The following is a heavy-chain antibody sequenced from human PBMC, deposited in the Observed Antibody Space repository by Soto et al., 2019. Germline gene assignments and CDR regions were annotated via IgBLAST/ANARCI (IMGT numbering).Heavy chain of an antibody. D-gene: IGHD3-3*01. CDR3: AKDILETYYDFWSGYVGGAFDI. CDR1: GFTFSSYA. J-gene: IGHJ3*02. CDR2: ISGSGGST. Sequence: GGSLRLSCAASGFTFSSYAMSWVRQAPGKGLEWVSAISGSGGSTYYADSVKGRFTISRDNSKNTLYLQMNSLRAEDTAVYYCAKDILETYYDFWSGYVGGAFDIWGQGTMVTVSS. V-gene: IGHV3-23*01.